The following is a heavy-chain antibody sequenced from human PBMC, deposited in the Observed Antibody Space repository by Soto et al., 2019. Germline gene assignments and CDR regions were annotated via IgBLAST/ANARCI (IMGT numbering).Heavy chain of an antibody. CDR2: INHSGST. V-gene: IGHV4-34*01. J-gene: IGHJ5*02. CDR3: AKRRIRYCRSTSCYRYWFDP. D-gene: IGHD2-2*01. Sequence: TSETLSLTCAFYGGSFSGYYWSWIRQPPGKGLEWIGEINHSGSTNYKPSLKSRVTISVDTSKNQFSLKLGSVTAADTAVYYCAKRRIRYCRSTSCYRYWFDPWGQGTLVTVSS. CDR1: GGSFSGYY.